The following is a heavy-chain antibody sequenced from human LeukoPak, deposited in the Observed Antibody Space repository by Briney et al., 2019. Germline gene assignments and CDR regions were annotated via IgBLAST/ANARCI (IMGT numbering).Heavy chain of an antibody. J-gene: IGHJ4*02. CDR2: LFSGGSA. Sequence: GGSLRLSCAASGFTDYMTWVRQARGQGLEWVSVLFSGGSAYYAASVKGRFSVSRDNSKNTVYLQMNSLRAEDTAVYYCAGVSFSSGWYRDYWGQGTLVTVSS. V-gene: IGHV3-53*01. CDR3: AGVSFSSGWYRDY. D-gene: IGHD6-19*01. CDR1: GFTDY.